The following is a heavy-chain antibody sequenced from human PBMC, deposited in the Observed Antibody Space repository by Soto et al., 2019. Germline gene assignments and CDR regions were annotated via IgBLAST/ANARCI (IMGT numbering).Heavy chain of an antibody. Sequence: GGSLRLSCAASGFTFSSYAMSWVRQAPGKGLEWVSAISGSGGSTYYADSVKGRFTISRDNSKNTLYLQMNSLGAEDTAVYYCAKFSPRSGWYMRAFDIWGQGTMVTVSS. CDR3: AKFSPRSGWYMRAFDI. CDR2: ISGSGGST. D-gene: IGHD6-19*01. V-gene: IGHV3-23*01. CDR1: GFTFSSYA. J-gene: IGHJ3*02.